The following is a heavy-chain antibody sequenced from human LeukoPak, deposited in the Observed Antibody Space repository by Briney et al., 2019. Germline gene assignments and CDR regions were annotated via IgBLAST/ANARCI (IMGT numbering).Heavy chain of an antibody. V-gene: IGHV3-23*01. Sequence: GGSLSLSCAAFGFTFSSYAMSWVRKAPGKGLEWVSAISGGGGSTYYADSVKGRFTISRDNSKNTMYLQMNSLRAEDTAVYYCAKVRQWRDYFDYWGQGTLVTVSS. CDR2: ISGGGGST. CDR3: AKVRQWRDYFDY. CDR1: GFTFSSYA. D-gene: IGHD6-19*01. J-gene: IGHJ4*02.